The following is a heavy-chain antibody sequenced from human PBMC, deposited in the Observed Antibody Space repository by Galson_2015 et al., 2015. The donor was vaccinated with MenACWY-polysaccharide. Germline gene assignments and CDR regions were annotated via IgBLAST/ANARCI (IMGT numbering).Heavy chain of an antibody. J-gene: IGHJ4*02. CDR3: ARGGRGGVWFEGGF. CDR2: MRPTSGNT. CDR1: GYTFAAIA. V-gene: IGHV1-8*01. D-gene: IGHD3-10*01. Sequence: SVKVSCKGSGYTFAAIAINWVRQAPGQGLEWMAWMRPTSGNTGSAQKFQGRVTMTWNTSIGTAYMELSSLRSEDTAVYYCARGGRGGVWFEGGFWGQGTLVTVSS.